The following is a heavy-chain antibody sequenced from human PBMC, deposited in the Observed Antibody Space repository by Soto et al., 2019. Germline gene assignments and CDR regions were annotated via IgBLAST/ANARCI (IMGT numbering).Heavy chain of an antibody. D-gene: IGHD2-2*01. Sequence: DVQLVESGGGLVQPGRSLRLSCAASGFTFDDYAMHWVRQAPGKGLEWVSGISWNSGSIGYADSVKGRFTISRDNAKNSLYLQMNSLRAEDTALYYCAKGGQLLTEGGGYWGQGTLVIVSS. CDR3: AKGGQLLTEGGGY. J-gene: IGHJ4*02. CDR2: ISWNSGSI. V-gene: IGHV3-9*01. CDR1: GFTFDDYA.